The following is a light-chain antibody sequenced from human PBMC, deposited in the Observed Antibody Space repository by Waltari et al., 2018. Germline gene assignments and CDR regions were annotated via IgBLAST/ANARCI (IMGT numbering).Light chain of an antibody. Sequence: QSALTQPASVSGSPGQSITISCTGTSSDVGGYNYVSWYQPHPCTTPKLIIFDVNRRPCGVSHRFSGSKSGNTASLTISGLQAEDEADYYCGSYTTRATHVFGIGTKVTVL. J-gene: IGLJ1*01. V-gene: IGLV2-14*03. CDR1: SSDVGGYNY. CDR2: DVN. CDR3: GSYTTRATHV.